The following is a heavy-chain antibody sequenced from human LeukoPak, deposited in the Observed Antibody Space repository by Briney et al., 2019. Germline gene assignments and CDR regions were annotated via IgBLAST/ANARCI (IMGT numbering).Heavy chain of an antibody. CDR1: GFTFTSHW. CDR2: IKSDGSRR. V-gene: IGHV3-74*01. D-gene: IGHD4-11*01. J-gene: IGHJ5*02. CDR3: ARDHSPGWFGP. Sequence: GGSLRLSCAASGFTFTSHWMHWVRQAPGTGLEWVSRIKSDGSRRDYADSVKGRFTISRDNAKNTLYLQMNSLRVEDTAVYYCARDHSPGWFGPWGQGTLVTVSS.